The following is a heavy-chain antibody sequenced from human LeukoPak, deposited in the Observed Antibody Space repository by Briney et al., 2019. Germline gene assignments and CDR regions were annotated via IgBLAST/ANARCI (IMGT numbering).Heavy chain of an antibody. Sequence: GASVKVSCKASGYTFSDFYIHWVLQATGQGLEWMGWINPKSGGTKYAQKFQGRVTMTRDTSISIVYMDLTTLRSDDTAVYYCARVAVMGNFRMDVWGKGTTVTVSS. CDR1: GYTFSDFY. CDR2: INPKSGGT. J-gene: IGHJ6*03. D-gene: IGHD2-8*01. V-gene: IGHV1-2*02. CDR3: ARVAVMGNFRMDV.